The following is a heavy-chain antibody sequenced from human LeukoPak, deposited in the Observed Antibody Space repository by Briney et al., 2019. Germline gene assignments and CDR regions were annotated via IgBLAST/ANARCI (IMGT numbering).Heavy chain of an antibody. CDR1: GGTFSSYA. V-gene: IGHV1-69*05. D-gene: IGHD4-23*01. CDR2: IIPIFGTA. J-gene: IGHJ4*02. CDR3: ASDYGGNSYDY. Sequence: SVKVSCKASGGTFSSYAISWVRQAPGQGLEWMGGIIPIFGTANYAQKFQGRVTITTDESTSTAYMELSSLRSDDTAVYYCASDYGGNSYDYWGQGTLVTVSS.